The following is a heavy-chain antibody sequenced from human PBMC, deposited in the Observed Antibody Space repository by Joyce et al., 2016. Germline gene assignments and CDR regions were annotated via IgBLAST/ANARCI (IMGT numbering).Heavy chain of an antibody. CDR3: ARDRRGTAMVSHD. CDR1: GFTFSNYA. J-gene: IGHJ4*02. D-gene: IGHD5-18*01. Sequence: QVQLVESGGGVVQPGRSLRLSCAASGFTFSNYAMHWVRQAPGKGLEWVAGRSYDGSNKYYSDSVNGRFTISRDNSKNTLYLQMNSLRVEDTAVYYCARDRRGTAMVSHDWGQGTLVTVSS. V-gene: IGHV3-30-3*01. CDR2: RSYDGSNK.